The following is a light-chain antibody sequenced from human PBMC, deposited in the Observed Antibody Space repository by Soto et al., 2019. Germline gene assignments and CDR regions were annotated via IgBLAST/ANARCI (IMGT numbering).Light chain of an antibody. CDR2: DAS. Sequence: DIQMTQSPSSLSASVGDRVTITCQASQDICKYLSWYQHKPGKAPKLLIYDASNLGTGVPSRFRGSGSGTGFTFTISGLQPEDIATYYCQQYDDLPYTFGQGTKLEIK. J-gene: IGKJ2*01. CDR3: QQYDDLPYT. V-gene: IGKV1-33*01. CDR1: QDICKY.